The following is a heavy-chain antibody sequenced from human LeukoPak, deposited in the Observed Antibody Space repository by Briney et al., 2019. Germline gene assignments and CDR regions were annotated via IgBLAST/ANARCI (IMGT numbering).Heavy chain of an antibody. D-gene: IGHD1-26*01. CDR3: ARAGGSYLEGYYFDY. CDR2: IYYSGST. V-gene: IGHV4-59*01. CDR1: GGSISSYY. Sequence: SETLSLTCTVSGGSISSYYWSWIRQPPGKGLEWIGYIYYSGSTNYNPSLKSRVTISVDTSKNQFSLKLSSVTAADTAVYYCARAGGSYLEGYYFDYWGQGTLVTVSS. J-gene: IGHJ4*02.